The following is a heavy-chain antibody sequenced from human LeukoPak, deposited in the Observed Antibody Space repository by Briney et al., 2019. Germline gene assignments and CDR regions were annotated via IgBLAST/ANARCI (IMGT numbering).Heavy chain of an antibody. CDR3: ARCSMVRGVIRFNWFDS. D-gene: IGHD3-10*01. Sequence: PGGSLRLSCAASGFTFSSYSMNWVRQVPGRGLEWVSSISSSSSYIYYADSVKGRFTISRDNAKNSLYLQMNSLRAEDTAVYYCARCSMVRGVIRFNWFDSWGQGTLVTVSS. CDR1: GFTFSSYS. J-gene: IGHJ5*01. CDR2: ISSSSSYI. V-gene: IGHV3-21*01.